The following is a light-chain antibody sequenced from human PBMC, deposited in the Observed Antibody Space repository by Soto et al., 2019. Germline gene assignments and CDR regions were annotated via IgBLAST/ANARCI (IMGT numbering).Light chain of an antibody. J-gene: IGKJ1*01. CDR3: QQFAISTT. CDR1: RSISDW. Sequence: DIQMTQSPSSLSPSVGDRVTITCRASRSISDWLAWYQQKPGKAPELLIFDASNLKSGVSSRFSGSGSGTEFTLTISRLQPDDVATYYCQQFAISTTFGQGTKVDIK. V-gene: IGKV1-5*01. CDR2: DAS.